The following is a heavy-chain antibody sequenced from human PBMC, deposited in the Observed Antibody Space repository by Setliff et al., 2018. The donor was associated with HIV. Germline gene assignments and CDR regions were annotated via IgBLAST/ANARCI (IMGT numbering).Heavy chain of an antibody. Sequence: ASVKVSCKVSGYKLTELSVHWVRQAPGKGLEWMGGFHPEHGETIYAQKFEDRVTMTEATSRGTAYMELSRLTFDDTAVYYCATFYKVIETTSFDYWGQGTLVTVSS. D-gene: IGHD1-7*01. CDR1: GYKLTELS. CDR2: FHPEHGET. J-gene: IGHJ4*02. CDR3: ATFYKVIETTSFDY. V-gene: IGHV1-24*01.